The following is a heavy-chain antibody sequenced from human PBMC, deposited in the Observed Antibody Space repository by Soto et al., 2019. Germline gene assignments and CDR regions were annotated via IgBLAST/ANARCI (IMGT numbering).Heavy chain of an antibody. CDR3: ARGMYHSSEYYFDY. V-gene: IGHV4-38-2*02. J-gene: IGHJ4*02. D-gene: IGHD3-22*01. CDR2: IYHSVST. Sequence: SETLSLTCTVSGYSINSDDYWGWIRQPPGKGLEWIASIYHSVSTFYNPSLRSRVTISVDTSKNQFSLKLSSVTAADTAVYYCARGMYHSSEYYFDYWGQGTLVTVSS. CDR1: GYSINSDDY.